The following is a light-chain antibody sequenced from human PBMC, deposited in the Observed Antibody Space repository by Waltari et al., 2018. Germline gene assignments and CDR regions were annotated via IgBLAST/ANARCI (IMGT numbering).Light chain of an antibody. V-gene: IGLV1-51*01. CDR3: GTWDSSLRSAL. J-gene: IGLJ2*01. CDR2: DND. CDR1: CSNIENWR. Sequence: QSILTQPPSVSAAPGQKVTISCSSGCSNIENWRLACYQQLPGTAPKLVIYDNDKRPSGVSGRFSGSKSGASATLGISGLQTGDEAVYYCGTWDSSLRSALFGGGTNLTVL.